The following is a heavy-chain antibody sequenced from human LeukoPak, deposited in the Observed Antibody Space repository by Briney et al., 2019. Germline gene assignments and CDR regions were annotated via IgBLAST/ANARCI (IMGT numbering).Heavy chain of an antibody. D-gene: IGHD3-9*01. Sequence: SETLSLTCVVSGGYLSSSNWWSWVRQPPGKGLEWIGEIYHSGSTNYNSSLKSRVTMSVDTSKNQFSLKLRSVTAADTAVYYCARVTGYTIEDYFDYWGQGTLVTVSS. CDR1: GGYLSSSNW. V-gene: IGHV4/OR15-8*01. CDR2: IYHSGST. CDR3: ARVTGYTIEDYFDY. J-gene: IGHJ4*02.